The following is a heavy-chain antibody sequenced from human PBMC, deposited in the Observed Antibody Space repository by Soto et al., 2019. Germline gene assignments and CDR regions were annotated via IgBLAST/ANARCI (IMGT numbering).Heavy chain of an antibody. CDR1: GGSISSSSYY. CDR3: ARQQRQWLVRGCWFDP. J-gene: IGHJ5*02. D-gene: IGHD6-19*01. CDR2: IYYSGST. Sequence: SETLSLTCTVSGGSISSSSYYWGWIRQPPGKGLEWIGSIYYSGSTYYNPSLKSRGTISVDTSKNQFSLKLSSVTAADTAVYYCARQQRQWLVRGCWFDPWGQGTLVTVSS. V-gene: IGHV4-39*01.